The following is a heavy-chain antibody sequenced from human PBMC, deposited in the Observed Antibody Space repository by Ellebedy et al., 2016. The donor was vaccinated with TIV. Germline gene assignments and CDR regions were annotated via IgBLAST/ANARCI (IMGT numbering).Heavy chain of an antibody. V-gene: IGHV3-23*01. J-gene: IGHJ3*02. CDR2: TSGGGGTT. Sequence: GESLKISXAASGFTFSSYAMSWVRQAPGKGLEWVSATSGGGGTTYYADSVKGRFTISRDNSKNTLYLQMNSLRAEDTAVYYCAKDREDGYQANYDAFDIWGQGTMVTVSS. CDR1: GFTFSSYA. CDR3: AKDREDGYQANYDAFDI. D-gene: IGHD5-24*01.